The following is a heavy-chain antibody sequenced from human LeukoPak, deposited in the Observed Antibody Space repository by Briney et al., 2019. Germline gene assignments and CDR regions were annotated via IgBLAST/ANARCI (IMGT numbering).Heavy chain of an antibody. V-gene: IGHV1-18*01. CDR1: GYIFTTYG. D-gene: IGHD6-13*01. CDR3: ARDGHSSSWPYYFDY. CDR2: ISSYNGNT. J-gene: IGHJ4*02. Sequence: ASVKVSCKASGYIFTTYGITWVRQAPGQGLEWMGWISSYNGNTNYAQNLRARVTMTTDTSTSTAYMELRSLRSDDTAIYYCARDGHSSSWPYYFDYWGQGTLVIVSS.